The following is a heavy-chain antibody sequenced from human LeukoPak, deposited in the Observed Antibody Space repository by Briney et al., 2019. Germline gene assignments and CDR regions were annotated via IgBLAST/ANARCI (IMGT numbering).Heavy chain of an antibody. Sequence: PGGSLRLSCAASGFTFSTYNMNWVRQAPGQGLEWVSAISGNSGSTYYADSVKGRFTISRDNSKNTLYLQMNSLRAEDTAVYYCVRGTAGSSGWYPRPPENFDYWGQGTLVTVSS. CDR3: VRGTAGSSGWYPRPPENFDY. CDR2: ISGNSGST. CDR1: GFTFSTYN. D-gene: IGHD6-19*01. J-gene: IGHJ4*02. V-gene: IGHV3-23*01.